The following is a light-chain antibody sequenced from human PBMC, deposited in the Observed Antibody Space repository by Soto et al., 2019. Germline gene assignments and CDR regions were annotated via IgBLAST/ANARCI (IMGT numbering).Light chain of an antibody. J-gene: IGLJ2*01. CDR3: SSYTSSNSVV. V-gene: IGLV2-14*01. CDR1: SSDIGGYDH. CDR2: EVG. Sequence: QSVLTQPPSASGSPGQSVTISCTGTSSDIGGYDHVSWYLQHPGKAPKLLIYEVGNRPSGVSNRFSGSKSGNTASLTISGLQAEDEADYYCSSYTSSNSVVFGGGTKLTVL.